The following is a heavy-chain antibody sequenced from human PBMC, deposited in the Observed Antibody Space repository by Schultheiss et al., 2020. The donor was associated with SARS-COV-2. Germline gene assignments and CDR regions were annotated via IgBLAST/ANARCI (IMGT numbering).Heavy chain of an antibody. CDR3: ARDMVAAAGTGGDY. CDR1: GFTFSSYG. J-gene: IGHJ4*02. D-gene: IGHD6-13*01. CDR2: ISYDGSNK. V-gene: IGHV3-30*03. Sequence: SCAASGFTFSSYGMHWVRQAPGKGLEWVAVISYDGSNKYYADSVKGRFTISRDNAKNSLYLQMNSLRAEDTAVYYCARDMVAAAGTGGDYWGQGTLVTVSS.